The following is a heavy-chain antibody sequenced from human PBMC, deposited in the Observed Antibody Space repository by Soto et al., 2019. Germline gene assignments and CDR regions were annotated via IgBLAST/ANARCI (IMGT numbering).Heavy chain of an antibody. CDR1: GFSLSNARMG. Sequence: QVTLKESGPVLVKPTETLTLTCTVSGFSLSNARMGVSWIRQPPGKALEWLAHIFSNDEKSYSTSLKSRLTLSKDTSKSQVVLTMTNMDPVDTATYYCARILVSSAGTAMVLDYWGQGTLVTVSS. CDR2: IFSNDEK. D-gene: IGHD5-18*01. CDR3: ARILVSSAGTAMVLDY. V-gene: IGHV2-26*01. J-gene: IGHJ4*02.